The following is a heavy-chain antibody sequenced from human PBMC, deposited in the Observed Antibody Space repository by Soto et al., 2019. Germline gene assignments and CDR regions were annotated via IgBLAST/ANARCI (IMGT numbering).Heavy chain of an antibody. CDR2: ISSNGVGT. Sequence: VGSLRHSCAASGFTRSGYAMDWVRQAPGKGLEYVSGISSNGVGTYYANSVQGRFTISRDNSKNTVYLQMGSLRPEDMAVYYCARRARPDFYYMDVWGKGTTVTVSS. J-gene: IGHJ6*03. CDR3: ARRARPDFYYMDV. D-gene: IGHD6-6*01. CDR1: GFTRSGYA. V-gene: IGHV3-64*01.